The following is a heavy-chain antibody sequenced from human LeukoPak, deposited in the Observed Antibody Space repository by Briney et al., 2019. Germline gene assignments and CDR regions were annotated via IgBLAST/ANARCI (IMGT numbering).Heavy chain of an antibody. CDR3: ASLLGYCSSTSCPYYFDY. V-gene: IGHV4-30-2*01. J-gene: IGHJ4*02. D-gene: IGHD2-2*01. CDR2: IYHSGST. CDR1: GRSISSGGYY. Sequence: SGTLSLTCTVSGRSISSGGYYWSWIRQPRGKGLEWIGYIYHSGSTYYHPSLKSRVTISVDRSKNQFSLKLSSVTAADTAVYYCASLLGYCSSTSCPYYFDYWGQGTLVTVSS.